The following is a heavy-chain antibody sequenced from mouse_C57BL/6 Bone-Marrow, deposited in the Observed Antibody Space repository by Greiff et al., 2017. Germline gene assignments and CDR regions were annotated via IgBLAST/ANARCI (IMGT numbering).Heavy chain of an antibody. V-gene: IGHV7-3*01. CDR3: ARSTMVTLYYLDY. D-gene: IGHD2-2*01. J-gene: IGHJ2*01. CDR1: GFTFTDYY. Sequence: DVMLVESGGGLVQPGGSLSLSCAASGFTFTDYYMSWVRQPPGKALEWLGFIRNKANGYTTEYSASVKGRFTISRDNSQSILYLQMNALRAEDSATSYCARSTMVTLYYLDYWGQGTTRTVSS. CDR2: IRNKANGYTT.